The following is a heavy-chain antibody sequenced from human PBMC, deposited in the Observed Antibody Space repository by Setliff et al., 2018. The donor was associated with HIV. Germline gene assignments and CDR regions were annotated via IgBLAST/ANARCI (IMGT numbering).Heavy chain of an antibody. CDR3: ARHAIVDTAGRGFDY. Sequence: TLSLTCTVSGGSISSGSYYWSWIRQPAGKGLEWIGHIYTSGSTNYNPSLKSRVPISVDTSQNQFSLKLTSVTAADTAVYYCARHAIVDTAGRGFDYWGQGTLVTVSA. D-gene: IGHD5-18*01. CDR2: IYTSGST. CDR1: GGSISSGSYY. J-gene: IGHJ4*02. V-gene: IGHV4-61*09.